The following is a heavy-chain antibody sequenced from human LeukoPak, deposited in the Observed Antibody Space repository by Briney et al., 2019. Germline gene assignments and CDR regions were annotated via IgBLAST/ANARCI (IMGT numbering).Heavy chain of an antibody. CDR1: GFTFSSYG. J-gene: IGHJ4*02. D-gene: IGHD5-24*01. CDR3: ARDRRIGYKTSLAGY. Sequence: GGSLRLSCVASGFTFSSYGMHWVRQAPGKGLEWVAVISYDGTNKYYADSVKGRFTISRDNSKNTLYLQMNSLRAEDTAVYYCARDRRIGYKTSLAGYWGQGTLVTVSS. V-gene: IGHV3-30*03. CDR2: ISYDGTNK.